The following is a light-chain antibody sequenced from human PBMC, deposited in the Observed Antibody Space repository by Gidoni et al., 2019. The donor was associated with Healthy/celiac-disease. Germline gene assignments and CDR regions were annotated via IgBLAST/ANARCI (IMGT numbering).Light chain of an antibody. CDR1: ALPKQY. V-gene: IGLV3-25*03. Sequence: SYELTRPPSVSVSPGQTARITCSGDALPKQYAYWYQQKPGQAPVLVIYTDSERPSGLPERFSGSSSGTTVTLTISGVQAEDEADYYCQSADSSGTPVFGGGTKLTVL. J-gene: IGLJ2*01. CDR2: TDS. CDR3: QSADSSGTPV.